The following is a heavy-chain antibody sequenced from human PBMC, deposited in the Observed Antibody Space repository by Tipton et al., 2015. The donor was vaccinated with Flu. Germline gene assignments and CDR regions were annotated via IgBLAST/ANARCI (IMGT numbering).Heavy chain of an antibody. J-gene: IGHJ4*02. CDR2: INHSGNT. CDR1: GGSFSGYY. CDR3: VRSLSSVRCSTTTCYGFDS. Sequence: TLSLTCAVYGGSFSGYYWTWIRQSPGKGLEWIGEINHSGNTNYNPSLESRLAMSVDTSKNQFSLRLSSVTAADTAVYYCVRSLSSVRCSTTTCYGFDSWGQGTLITVSS. D-gene: IGHD2-2*01. V-gene: IGHV4-34*01.